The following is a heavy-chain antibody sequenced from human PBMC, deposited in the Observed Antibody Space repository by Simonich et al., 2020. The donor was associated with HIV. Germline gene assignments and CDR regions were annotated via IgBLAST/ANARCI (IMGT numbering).Heavy chain of an antibody. CDR2: INPNSGGT. V-gene: IGHV1-2*06. CDR3: ARGTVTPYWYFDL. Sequence: GQGLEWMGRINPNSGGTNYAQKFQGRVTMNRDKSISTAYMELSRLRSDDTAVYYCARGTVTPYWYFDLWGRGTLVTVSS. J-gene: IGHJ2*01. D-gene: IGHD4-17*01.